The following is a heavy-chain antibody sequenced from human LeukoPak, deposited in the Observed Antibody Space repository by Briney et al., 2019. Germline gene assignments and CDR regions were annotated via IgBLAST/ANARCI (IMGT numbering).Heavy chain of an antibody. V-gene: IGHV3-23*01. D-gene: IGHD4-17*01. CDR3: AKEIYGDSTGGRFQH. Sequence: GGSLRLSCATSGFTFSTYAFSWVRQAPGKGLEWVADISNSGRIHYADSVKGRFTISRDNSKNTLYLQMNSLRADDTAVYYCAKEIYGDSTGGRFQHWGQGTLVTVSS. CDR2: ISNSGRI. J-gene: IGHJ1*01. CDR1: GFTFSTYA.